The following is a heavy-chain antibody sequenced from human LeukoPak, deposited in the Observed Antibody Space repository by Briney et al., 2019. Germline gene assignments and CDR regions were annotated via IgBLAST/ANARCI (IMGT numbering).Heavy chain of an antibody. D-gene: IGHD5-12*01. CDR1: GYTFTSYG. V-gene: IGHV1-18*01. Sequence: ASVKVSCKASGYTFTSYGISWVRQAPGQGLEWMGWTSAYNGNTNYAQKLQGRVTMTTDTSTSTAYMELRSLRSDDTAVYYCARGKNSGHGFDRGAIGYYSDYWGQGTLVTVSS. CDR2: TSAYNGNT. CDR3: ARGKNSGHGFDRGAIGYYSDY. J-gene: IGHJ4*02.